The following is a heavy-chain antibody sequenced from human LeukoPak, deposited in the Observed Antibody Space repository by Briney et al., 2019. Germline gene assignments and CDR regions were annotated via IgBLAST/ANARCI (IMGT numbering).Heavy chain of an antibody. D-gene: IGHD3-10*01. V-gene: IGHV4-59*01. Sequence: PSETLSLTCTVSGGSISSYYWSWIRQPPGKGLEWIGYIYYSGSTNYNPSLKSRVTISVDTSKNQFSLKLSSVTAADTAVYCCARDSSIDYGSGFVYDYWGQGTLVTVSS. CDR1: GGSISSYY. J-gene: IGHJ4*02. CDR2: IYYSGST. CDR3: ARDSSIDYGSGFVYDY.